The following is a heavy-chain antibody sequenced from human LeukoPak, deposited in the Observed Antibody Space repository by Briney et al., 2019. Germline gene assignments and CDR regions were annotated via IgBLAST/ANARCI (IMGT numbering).Heavy chain of an antibody. CDR2: MSSDGTKK. V-gene: IGHV3-30*04. Sequence: GGSLRLSCAASGFTLRGYAMHWVRQTPGKGLEWVAVMSSDGTKKYYADSVKGRFSISRDNSKNTLYLQMNSLRPEDTAVFFCARDLGSDWFYGFGHWGQGTLVAVSS. D-gene: IGHD1-26*01. CDR3: ARDLGSDWFYGFGH. J-gene: IGHJ4*02. CDR1: GFTLRGYA.